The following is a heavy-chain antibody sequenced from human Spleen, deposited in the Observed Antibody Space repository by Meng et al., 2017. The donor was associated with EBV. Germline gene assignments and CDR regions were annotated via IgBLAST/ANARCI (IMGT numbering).Heavy chain of an antibody. D-gene: IGHD2-15*01. Sequence: VEPQPWGAGLLQPPGTLSLACAVYGGSFSGYYWSWIRQTRGKGLEWIGEVNYSGSTNYNPSLKSRVTISVDTSKTQFSLKLSSVTAADTAVYYCASSGGGLFATDYWGQGTLVTVSS. J-gene: IGHJ4*02. CDR2: VNYSGST. V-gene: IGHV4-34*01. CDR1: GGSFSGYY. CDR3: ASSGGGLFATDY.